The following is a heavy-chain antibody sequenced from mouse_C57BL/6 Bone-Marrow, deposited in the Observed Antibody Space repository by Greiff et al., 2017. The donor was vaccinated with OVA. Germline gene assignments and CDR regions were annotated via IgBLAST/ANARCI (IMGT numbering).Heavy chain of an antibody. J-gene: IGHJ3*01. D-gene: IGHD1-1*01. CDR1: GFSLTSYG. Sequence: VKLMDSGPGLVQPSQSLSITCTVSGFSLTSYGVHWVRQSPGKGLEWLGVIWSGGSTDYNAAFISRLSISKDNSKSQVFFKMNSLQADDTAIYYCASFYYGSSYLAYWGQGTLVTVSA. V-gene: IGHV2-2*01. CDR2: IWSGGST. CDR3: ASFYYGSSYLAY.